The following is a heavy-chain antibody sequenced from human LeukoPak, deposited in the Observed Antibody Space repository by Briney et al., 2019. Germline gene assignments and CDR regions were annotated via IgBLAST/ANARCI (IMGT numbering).Heavy chain of an antibody. Sequence: GGSLRLSCAASGFTFGIAWMSWVRQAPGKGLAWVARIKSNSNGRTADYAAPVKRRFTMSRDDSAKMSHLHMSSLTTEDTGIYYCTTDWGKPHEQWGLGTLVTVSS. CDR1: GFTFGIAW. V-gene: IGHV3-15*01. CDR3: TTDWGKPHEQ. D-gene: IGHD3-16*01. CDR2: IKSNSNGRTA. J-gene: IGHJ4*02.